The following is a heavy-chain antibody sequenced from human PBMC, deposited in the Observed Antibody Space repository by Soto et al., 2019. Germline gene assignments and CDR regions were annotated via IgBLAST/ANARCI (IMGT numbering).Heavy chain of an antibody. J-gene: IGHJ6*01. Sequence: PWGSLRVSCASYVFTFSNYYRHWVRQAPGKGLDWVAIICQDRTNKDYADSGSGRFTISRDNCKNTLYLQINSLRAEGGAVYYCASDIAGACDSYGLDVWGQGTTVTVSS. D-gene: IGHD1-26*01. CDR2: ICQDRTNK. CDR1: VFTFSNYY. CDR3: ASDIAGACDSYGLDV. V-gene: IGHV3-33*08.